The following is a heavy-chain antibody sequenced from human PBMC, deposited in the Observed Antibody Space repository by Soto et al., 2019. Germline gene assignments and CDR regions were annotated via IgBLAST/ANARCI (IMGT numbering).Heavy chain of an antibody. Sequence: GSLRLSCAASGFTFSSYSMNWVRQAPGKGLEWVSSISSSSSYIYYADSVKGRFTISRDNAKNSLYLQMNSLRAEDTAVYYCARDRLELRRYYGMDVWGQGTTVTVSS. CDR1: GFTFSSYS. CDR3: ARDRLELRRYYGMDV. CDR2: ISSSSSYI. J-gene: IGHJ6*02. V-gene: IGHV3-21*01. D-gene: IGHD1-7*01.